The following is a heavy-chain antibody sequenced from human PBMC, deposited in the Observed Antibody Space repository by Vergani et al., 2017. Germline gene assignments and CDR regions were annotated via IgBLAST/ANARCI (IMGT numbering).Heavy chain of an antibody. D-gene: IGHD3-10*01. J-gene: IGHJ4*02. CDR1: GYTFTSYG. CDR3: ARADYGSGSSAD. CDR2: ISAYNGNT. Sequence: QVQLVQSGAEVKKPGASVKVSCKASGYTFTSYGISWVRQAPGQGLEWMGWISAYNGNTNYAQKFQGRVTMTRDTSTSTVYMELSSLRSEDTAVYYCARADYGSGSSADWGQGTLVTVSS. V-gene: IGHV1-18*01.